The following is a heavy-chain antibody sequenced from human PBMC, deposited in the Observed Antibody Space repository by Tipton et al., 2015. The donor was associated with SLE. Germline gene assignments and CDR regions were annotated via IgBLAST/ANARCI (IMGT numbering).Heavy chain of an antibody. D-gene: IGHD4-11*01. CDR2: IYYSGST. CDR1: GGSISSCY. CDR3: ARMGPVKGLQGSYYFDY. Sequence: LRLSCTVSGGSISSCYWSWIRQPPGKGLEWIGYIYYSGSTNYNPSLKSRVTISVDTSKNQFSLKLSSVTAADTAVYYCARMGPVKGLQGSYYFDYWGQGTLVTVSS. J-gene: IGHJ4*02. V-gene: IGHV4-59*12.